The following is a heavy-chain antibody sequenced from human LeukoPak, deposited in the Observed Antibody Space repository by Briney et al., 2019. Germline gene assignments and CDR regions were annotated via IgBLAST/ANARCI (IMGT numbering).Heavy chain of an antibody. CDR3: AKIKSIFGVVSRPFDH. CDR2: ISGSGATS. V-gene: IGHV3-23*01. Sequence: GGSLRLSCAASGFPFSTYAMSWVRQAPGKGLEWVSAISGSGATSYYADSVKGRFTISRDNSKNTLYLQMNSLRAGDTAVYYCAKIKSIFGVVSRPFDHWGQGTLVTVSS. J-gene: IGHJ4*02. D-gene: IGHD3-3*01. CDR1: GFPFSTYA.